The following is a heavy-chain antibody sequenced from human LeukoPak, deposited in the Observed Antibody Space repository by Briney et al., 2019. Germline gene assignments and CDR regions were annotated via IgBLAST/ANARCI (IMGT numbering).Heavy chain of an antibody. CDR3: ARDHRGFYYGSGNYYYLDV. V-gene: IGHV1-69*05. D-gene: IGHD3-10*01. CDR2: ILPVFGTS. CDR1: GGTYNNYA. Sequence: SVKVSCKASGGTYNNYAITWVRQAPGQGLEWVGGILPVFGTSNYAQRFQGRVTITTDGSTGTTYMELSSLRSEDTAVYYCARDHRGFYYGSGNYYYLDVWGKGTTVTVSS. J-gene: IGHJ6*03.